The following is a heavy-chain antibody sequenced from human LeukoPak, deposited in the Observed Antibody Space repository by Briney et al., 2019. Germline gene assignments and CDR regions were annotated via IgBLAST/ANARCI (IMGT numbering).Heavy chain of an antibody. V-gene: IGHV3-23*01. CDR1: GFIFSNYA. D-gene: IGHD3-9*01. Sequence: PGASLRLSCAASGFIFSNYAMSWARQAPGKGLEWVSAIVGSGANTYYADSVKGRFTISRDNPRNTLYLQMNSLRAEDTAVYYCAKCGDYDVLTGYYDPDNWGQGTLVTVSS. CDR2: IVGSGANT. CDR3: AKCGDYDVLTGYYDPDN. J-gene: IGHJ4*02.